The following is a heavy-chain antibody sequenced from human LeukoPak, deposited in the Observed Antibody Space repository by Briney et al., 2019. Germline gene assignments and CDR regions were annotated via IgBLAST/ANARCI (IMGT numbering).Heavy chain of an antibody. CDR3: ARDLLLYSSGWTGFFDY. CDR1: GYTFSSYG. D-gene: IGHD6-25*01. V-gene: IGHV1-18*01. CDR2: INVHNGNT. Sequence: ASVKVSCKPSGYTFSSYGISWVRQAPGQGLEWMGWINVHNGNTKYTQKFQGRVTMTTDISTSTAYMELRGPRSDDTAVYYCARDLLLYSSGWTGFFDYWGQGTLVTVSS. J-gene: IGHJ4*02.